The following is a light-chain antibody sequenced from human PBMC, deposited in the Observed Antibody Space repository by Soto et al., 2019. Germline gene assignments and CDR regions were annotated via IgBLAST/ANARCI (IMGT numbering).Light chain of an antibody. Sequence: DIQMTQSPSTLSASVGDRGTITCRASQSLSDWLAWYQQKPGKAPKLLIYKASSVESGVPSRFSGSGSGTDFPLTLSSLNTDDFATYSCQQYTSYSRTFGKGTKVEV. J-gene: IGKJ1*01. V-gene: IGKV1-5*03. CDR2: KAS. CDR3: QQYTSYSRT. CDR1: QSLSDW.